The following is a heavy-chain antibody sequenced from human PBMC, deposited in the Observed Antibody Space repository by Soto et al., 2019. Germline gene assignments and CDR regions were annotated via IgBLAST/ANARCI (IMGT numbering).Heavy chain of an antibody. Sequence: PSETLSLTCTVSGGSISSYYWSWIRQPPGKGLEWIGYIYYSGRTVFNPSLKSRVTISVDTSKNQFSLKLSSVTAADTAVYYCARSGSYYEPLIYFDHWGQGTLVTVSS. CDR3: ARSGSYYEPLIYFDH. CDR2: IYYSGRT. CDR1: GGSISSYY. J-gene: IGHJ4*02. D-gene: IGHD3-10*01. V-gene: IGHV4-59*08.